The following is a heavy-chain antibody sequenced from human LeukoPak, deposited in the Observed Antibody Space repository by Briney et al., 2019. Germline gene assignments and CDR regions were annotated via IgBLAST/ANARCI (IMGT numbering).Heavy chain of an antibody. D-gene: IGHD3-22*01. J-gene: IGHJ3*02. CDR1: GVTFSSYA. V-gene: IGHV3-30*04. CDR3: AKVAVVVVINDAFDI. Sequence: GGSLRLSCAVTGVTFSSYAMHWVRQAPGKGLEWVAVISYDGSNKYFADSVKGRFTISRDNSENTLYLQVNSLRAEDTAVYYCAKVAVVVVINDAFDIWGQGTMVTVSS. CDR2: ISYDGSNK.